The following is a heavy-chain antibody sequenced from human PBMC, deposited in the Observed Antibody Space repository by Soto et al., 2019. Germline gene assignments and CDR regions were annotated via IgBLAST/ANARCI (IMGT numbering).Heavy chain of an antibody. Sequence: GESRKISCKGSGYSCTSYWIGWVRQMPGKGLEWMGIIYPGDSDTRYSPSFQGQVTISAHKSISTAYLQWSSLKASDTAMYYCARGSTYYDILTGPDYWGQGTRGTVSA. V-gene: IGHV5-51*01. CDR1: GYSCTSYW. D-gene: IGHD3-9*01. CDR3: ARGSTYYDILTGPDY. CDR2: IYPGDSDT. J-gene: IGHJ4*02.